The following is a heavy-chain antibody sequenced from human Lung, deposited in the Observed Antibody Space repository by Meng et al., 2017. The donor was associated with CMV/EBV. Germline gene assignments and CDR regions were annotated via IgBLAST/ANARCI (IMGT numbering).Heavy chain of an antibody. D-gene: IGHD1-26*01. V-gene: IGHV3-7*01. CDR3: AISGPYKCALEH. Sequence: GGSLRLXCAASGFTFNNFWMTWVRQPPGKGLEWVANIKEDATKRYYVDSVKGRFTISRDNTKSSLYLQMNSLRAEDTAVYFCAISGPYKCALEHWGQGTLVTASS. CDR2: IKEDATKR. J-gene: IGHJ4*02. CDR1: GFTFNNFW.